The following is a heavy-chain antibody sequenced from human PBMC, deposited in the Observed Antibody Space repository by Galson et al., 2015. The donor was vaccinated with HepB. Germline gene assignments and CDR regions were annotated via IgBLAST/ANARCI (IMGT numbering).Heavy chain of an antibody. Sequence: SVKVSCKASGYTFTCYYMHWVRQAPGQGLEWMGWINPNSGGTNYAQKFQGRVTMTRDTSISTAYMELSRLRSDDTAVYYCARDDYGEDAGWFDPWGQETLVTVSS. CDR2: INPNSGGT. V-gene: IGHV1-2*02. J-gene: IGHJ5*02. D-gene: IGHD4-17*01. CDR1: GYTFTCYY. CDR3: ARDDYGEDAGWFDP.